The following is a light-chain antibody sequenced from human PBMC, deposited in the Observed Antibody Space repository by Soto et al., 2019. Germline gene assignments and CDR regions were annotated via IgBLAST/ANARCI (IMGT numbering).Light chain of an antibody. CDR1: QSISKY. CDR3: QQSYSTRPVT. CDR2: GAS. Sequence: GDRVTVTCRASQSISKYLNWYQQKPGKAPQLLIYGASNLQNGVPSRFSGSGSGTDFTLTITNLQPEDFATYYCQQSYSTRPVTFGPGTKVDIK. J-gene: IGKJ3*01. V-gene: IGKV1-39*01.